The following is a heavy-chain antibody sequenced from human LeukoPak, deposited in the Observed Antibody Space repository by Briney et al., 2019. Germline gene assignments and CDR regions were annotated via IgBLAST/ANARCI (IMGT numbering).Heavy chain of an antibody. CDR2: INIDGSST. V-gene: IGHV3-74*01. CDR1: GFIFSDYW. CDR3: AKDLETAMVQFDY. D-gene: IGHD5-18*01. J-gene: IGHJ4*02. Sequence: GGSLRLSCAASGFIFSDYWMHWVRQAPEKGLVWVSRINIDGSSTSYADSVKGRFTISRDNSKNTLYLQMNSLRAEDTAVYYCAKDLETAMVQFDYWGQGTLVTVSS.